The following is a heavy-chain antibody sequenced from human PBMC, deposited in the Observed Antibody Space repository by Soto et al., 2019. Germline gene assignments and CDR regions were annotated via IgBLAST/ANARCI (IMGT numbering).Heavy chain of an antibody. CDR2: ISGSGGKT. V-gene: IGHV3-23*01. D-gene: IGHD3-9*01. J-gene: IGHJ4*02. CDR3: AQDPSTGYADH. CDR1: GFNFSNYA. Sequence: EVHLLESGGGLVQPGGSLRLSCVGSGFNFSNYAMSWVRQAPGKGLEWVSPISGSGGKTYYAESVKGRFTISRDNSKNTVYLQMNNLRAEDTAIYYCAQDPSTGYADHWGQGTLVTVSS.